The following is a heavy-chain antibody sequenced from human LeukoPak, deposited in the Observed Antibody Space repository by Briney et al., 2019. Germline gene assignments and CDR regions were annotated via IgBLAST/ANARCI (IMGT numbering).Heavy chain of an antibody. D-gene: IGHD6-13*01. CDR3: ARDWVEYSSSWYGAEYFQH. CDR2: ISSSSSYT. Sequence: GGSLRLSCAASGFTFRSYSMNWVRQAPGKGLEWVSSISSSSSYTYYADSVKGRFTISRDNAKNSLYLQMNSLRAEDTAVYYCARDWVEYSSSWYGAEYFQHWGQGTLVTVSS. CDR1: GFTFRSYS. J-gene: IGHJ1*01. V-gene: IGHV3-21*01.